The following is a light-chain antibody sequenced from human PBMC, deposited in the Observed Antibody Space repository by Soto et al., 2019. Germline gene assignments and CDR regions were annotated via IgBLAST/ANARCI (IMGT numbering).Light chain of an antibody. Sequence: QSVLTQPPSVSAAPGQKVTISCSGSSSNIGNNYVSWYQQLPGTAPKLLIYENNKRPSGIPDRFSGSKSGTSATLGITGLQTGDEADYYCGTWDSSLSAVFGGDTQLTVL. CDR3: GTWDSSLSAV. J-gene: IGLJ7*01. V-gene: IGLV1-51*02. CDR2: ENN. CDR1: SSNIGNNY.